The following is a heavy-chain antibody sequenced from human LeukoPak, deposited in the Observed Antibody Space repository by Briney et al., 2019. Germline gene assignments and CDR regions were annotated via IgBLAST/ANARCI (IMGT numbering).Heavy chain of an antibody. J-gene: IGHJ4*02. CDR3: AKGSYYDSSGSFYFDY. D-gene: IGHD3-22*01. V-gene: IGHV3-23*01. Sequence: GGSLRLSCVASGFTFSSYAMSWVRQAPGKGLEWVSGISGSGDNTYYADSVKGRFTISRDNSKNTLYVQVNSLGAEDTAAYYCAKGSYYDSSGSFYFDYWGQGTLVTVSS. CDR1: GFTFSSYA. CDR2: ISGSGDNT.